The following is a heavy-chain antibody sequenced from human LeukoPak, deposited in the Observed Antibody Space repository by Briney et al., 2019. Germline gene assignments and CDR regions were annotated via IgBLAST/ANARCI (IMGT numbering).Heavy chain of an antibody. D-gene: IGHD6-6*01. J-gene: IGHJ4*02. V-gene: IGHV1-24*01. CDR3: ATSLKLQLVRLDFDY. Sequence: GASVKVCRKVSGYTLTELSMHWVRQAPGKGLEWMGGFDPEDGETIYAQKFQGRVTMTEDTSTDTAYMELSSLRSEDTAVYYCATSLKLQLVRLDFDYWGQGTLVTVSS. CDR1: GYTLTELS. CDR2: FDPEDGET.